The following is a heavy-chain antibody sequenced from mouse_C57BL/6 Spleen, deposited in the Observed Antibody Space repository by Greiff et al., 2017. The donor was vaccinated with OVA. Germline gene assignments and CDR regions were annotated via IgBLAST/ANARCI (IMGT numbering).Heavy chain of an antibody. CDR1: GYAFTNYL. V-gene: IGHV1-54*01. D-gene: IGHD2-4*01. CDR2: INPGSGGT. J-gene: IGHJ3*01. Sequence: VQLQQSGAELVRPGTSVKVSCKASGYAFTNYLIEWVKQRPGQGLEWIGVINPGSGGTNYNEKFKGKATLTADKSSSTAYMQLSSLTSEDSADYFCARPYDYDAWFAYWGQGTLVTVSA. CDR3: ARPYDYDAWFAY.